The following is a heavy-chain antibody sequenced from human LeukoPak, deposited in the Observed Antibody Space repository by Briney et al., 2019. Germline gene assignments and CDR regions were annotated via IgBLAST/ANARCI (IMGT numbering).Heavy chain of an antibody. CDR3: ARVSGGSSLFGY. J-gene: IGHJ4*02. V-gene: IGHV4-30-4*01. CDR2: IYYSGST. CDR1: GGSISSGDYY. D-gene: IGHD2-15*01. Sequence: TLSLTCTVSGGSISSGDYYWSWIRQPPGKGLEWIGYIYYSGSTYYNPSLKSRVTISVDTSKNQFSLKLSSVTAADTAVYYCARVSGGSSLFGYWGQGTLVTVSS.